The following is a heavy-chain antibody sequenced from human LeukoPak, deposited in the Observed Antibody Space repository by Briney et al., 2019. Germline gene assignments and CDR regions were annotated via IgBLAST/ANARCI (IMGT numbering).Heavy chain of an antibody. Sequence: GGSLRLSCAASGFTFSSYGMHWVRQAPGKGLEWVAVIWYGGSNKYYADSVKGRFTISRDNSKNTLYLQMNGLRAEDTAVYYCAKVGYDSSGYLPWVLDYWGQGTLVTVSS. J-gene: IGHJ4*02. CDR1: GFTFSSYG. CDR3: AKVGYDSSGYLPWVLDY. D-gene: IGHD3-22*01. V-gene: IGHV3-30*02. CDR2: IWYGGSNK.